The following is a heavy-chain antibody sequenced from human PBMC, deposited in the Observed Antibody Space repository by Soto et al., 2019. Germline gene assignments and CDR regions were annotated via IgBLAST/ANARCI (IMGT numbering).Heavy chain of an antibody. Sequence: SETLSLTCAVYGGSFSGYYWTWSRQPPGKGLEWIGYIYHSGSTYYNPSLKSRVTISVDRSKNQFSLKLSSVTAADTAVYYCARVPDRWGQGTLVTVSS. V-gene: IGHV4-34*01. CDR2: IYHSGST. J-gene: IGHJ5*02. CDR3: ARVPDR. CDR1: GGSFSGYY. D-gene: IGHD2-2*01.